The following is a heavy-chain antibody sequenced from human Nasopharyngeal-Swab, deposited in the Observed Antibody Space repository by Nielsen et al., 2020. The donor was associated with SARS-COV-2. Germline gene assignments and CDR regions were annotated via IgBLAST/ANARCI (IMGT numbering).Heavy chain of an antibody. J-gene: IGHJ5*02. CDR1: GFTFSSYS. CDR2: ITSSSYI. Sequence: GESLKISCAASGFTFSSYSMNWVRQAPGKGLEWVSSITSSSYIYYADSMKGRFTISRDNAKNSLYLQMNSLRAEDTAVYYCAKDAALRITMVRGVPNWFDPWGQGTLVTVSS. CDR3: AKDAALRITMVRGVPNWFDP. D-gene: IGHD3-10*01. V-gene: IGHV3-21*04.